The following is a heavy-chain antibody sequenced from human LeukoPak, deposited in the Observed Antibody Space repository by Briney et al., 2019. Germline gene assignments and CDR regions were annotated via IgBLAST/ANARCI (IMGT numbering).Heavy chain of an antibody. Sequence: SETLSLTCTVSGGSISSYYWIWIRQPPGRGLEWIGYIYYSGSTNYNPSLKSRVTISLDTSKNQFSLKLSSVTAADTAVYYCAREGSSWVQIYYYYYMDVWGKGTTVTISS. CDR1: GGSISSYY. V-gene: IGHV4-59*12. D-gene: IGHD6-13*01. J-gene: IGHJ6*03. CDR3: AREGSSWVQIYYYYYMDV. CDR2: IYYSGST.